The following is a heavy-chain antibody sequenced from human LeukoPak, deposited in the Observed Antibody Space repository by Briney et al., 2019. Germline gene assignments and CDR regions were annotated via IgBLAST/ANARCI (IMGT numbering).Heavy chain of an antibody. V-gene: IGHV4-39*01. CDR1: GGSISSSSYY. CDR3: ARVVPAAFWFDP. J-gene: IGHJ5*02. Sequence: SETLSLTCTVSGGSISSSSYYWGWIRQPPGKGLEWIGSIYYSGSTYYNPSLKSRVTISVYTSKNQFSLKLSSVTAADTAVYYCARVVPAAFWFDPWGQGTLVTVSS. CDR2: IYYSGST. D-gene: IGHD2-2*01.